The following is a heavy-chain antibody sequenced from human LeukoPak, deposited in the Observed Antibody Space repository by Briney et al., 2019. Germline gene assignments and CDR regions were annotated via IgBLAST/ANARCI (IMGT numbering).Heavy chain of an antibody. D-gene: IGHD3-22*01. CDR3: ATISDYDSSGYYFDY. J-gene: IGHJ4*02. CDR2: FDPEDGET. CDR1: GYTLTELS. V-gene: IGHV1-24*01. Sequence: GASVKVSCKVSGYTLTELSMHWVRQAPGKGLEWMGGFDPEDGETIYAQKFHGRVTMTEDTSTDTAYMELSSLRSEDTAVYYCATISDYDSSGYYFDYWGQGTLVTVSS.